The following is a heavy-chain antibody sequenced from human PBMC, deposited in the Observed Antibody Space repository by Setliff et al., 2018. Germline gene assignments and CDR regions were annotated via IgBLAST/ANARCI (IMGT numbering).Heavy chain of an antibody. CDR3: ARVIPYYFDS. J-gene: IGHJ4*02. CDR1: GYSLSNYV. V-gene: IGHV7-4-1*02. Sequence: ASVKVSCKASGYSLSNYVMNWVRQAPGQGLEWMGWINTKTGDPTYAQGYTGRFVFSLDTSVSTAYLQITSLKAEDTAVYYCARVIPYYFDSWGQGTLVTVSS. CDR2: INTKTGDP.